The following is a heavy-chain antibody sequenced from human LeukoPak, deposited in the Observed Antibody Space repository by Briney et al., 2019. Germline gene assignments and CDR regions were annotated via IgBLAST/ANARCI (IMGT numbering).Heavy chain of an antibody. D-gene: IGHD3-22*01. CDR2: ISNDNGIT. Sequence: ASVKVSCKTSGYSFPTYGISWVRQAPGQGLEWMGWISNDNGITNYAPQFQGRVTLDTETYTSTAYMELSSLRSEDTAVYYCARDSINYYDSSGYNRWDAFDIWGQGTMVTVSS. J-gene: IGHJ3*02. CDR1: GYSFPTYG. V-gene: IGHV1-18*01. CDR3: ARDSINYYDSSGYNRWDAFDI.